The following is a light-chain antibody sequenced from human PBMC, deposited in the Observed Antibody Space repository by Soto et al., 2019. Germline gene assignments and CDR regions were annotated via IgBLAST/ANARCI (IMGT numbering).Light chain of an antibody. CDR2: SNS. V-gene: IGLV1-44*01. CDR1: SSNIERNF. J-gene: IGLJ3*02. Sequence: QSVLTQPPSASGTPGQRVTISCSGGSSNIERNFVNWYQQLPGAAPKLLIHSNSQRPSGVPDRFSGSKSGTSASLAISGLQSGDEAEYYCGVWDDSLDTWMFGGGTKLTVL. CDR3: GVWDDSLDTWM.